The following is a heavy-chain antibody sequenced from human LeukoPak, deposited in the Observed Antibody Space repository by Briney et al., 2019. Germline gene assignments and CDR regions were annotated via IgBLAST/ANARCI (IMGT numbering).Heavy chain of an antibody. CDR1: GDSISSYY. CDR3: ARELPYYDILTGYYNNWFDP. CDR2: IYYSGST. J-gene: IGHJ5*02. Sequence: SETLSLTCTVSGDSISSYYWSWIRQPPGKGLEWIGYIYYSGSTNYNPSLKSRVTISVDTSKNQFSLKLSSVTAADTAVYYCARELPYYDILTGYYNNWFDPWGQGTLVTVSS. V-gene: IGHV4-59*01. D-gene: IGHD3-9*01.